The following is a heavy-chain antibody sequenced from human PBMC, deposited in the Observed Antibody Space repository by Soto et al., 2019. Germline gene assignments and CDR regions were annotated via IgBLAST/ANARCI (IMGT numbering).Heavy chain of an antibody. V-gene: IGHV3-9*01. D-gene: IGHD3-22*01. CDR1: GFTFDDYA. CDR2: ISWNSGSI. J-gene: IGHJ4*02. Sequence: QAGGSLRLSCAASGFTFDDYAMHWVRQAPGKGLEWVSGISWNSGSIGYADSVKGRFTISRDNAKNSLYLQMNSLRAEDTALYYCAKDIKGYYDSSGYLNYWGQGTLVTVSS. CDR3: AKDIKGYYDSSGYLNY.